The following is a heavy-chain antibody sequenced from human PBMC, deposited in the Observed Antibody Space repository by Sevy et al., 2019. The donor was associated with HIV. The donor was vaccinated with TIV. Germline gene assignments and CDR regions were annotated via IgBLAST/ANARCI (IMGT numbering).Heavy chain of an antibody. D-gene: IGHD1-7*01. J-gene: IGHJ4*02. CDR1: GFTFIKYW. Sequence: GGSLRLSGVASGFTFIKYWMGWVRQAPGKLMEWVANRKQDAGQKYYVDSVKGRSTIPRDNAMNSVYLQMNSLRAEDTAVYFCAGDDGNYYFHYWGQGTLVTVSS. CDR2: RKQDAGQK. V-gene: IGHV3-7*01. CDR3: AGDDGNYYFHY.